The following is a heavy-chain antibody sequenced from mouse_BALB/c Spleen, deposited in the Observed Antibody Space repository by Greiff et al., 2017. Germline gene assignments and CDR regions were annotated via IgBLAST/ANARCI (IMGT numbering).Heavy chain of an antibody. CDR1: GYTFTDYN. CDR3: ARMAYGPFDY. J-gene: IGHJ2*01. V-gene: IGHV1S29*02. CDR2: IYPYNGGT. D-gene: IGHD1-1*02. Sequence: VQLQQSGPELVKPGASVKISCKASGYTFTDYNMHWVKQSHGKSLEWIGYIYPYNGGTGYNQKFKSKATLTVDNSSSTAYMELRSLTSEDSAVYYCARMAYGPFDYWGQGTTLTVSS.